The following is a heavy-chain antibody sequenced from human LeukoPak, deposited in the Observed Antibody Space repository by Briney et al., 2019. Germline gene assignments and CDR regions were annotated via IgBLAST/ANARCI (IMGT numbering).Heavy chain of an antibody. CDR1: GFTFDDYA. D-gene: IGHD6-19*01. CDR3: AKDMGAVAGTSYYYMDV. Sequence: GGSLRLSCAASGFTFDDYAMHWVRQAPGKGLEWVSGISWNSGSIGYADSVKGRFTISRDNAKNSLYLQMNSLRAEDTALYYCAKDMGAVAGTSYYYMDVWGKGTTVTISS. J-gene: IGHJ6*03. CDR2: ISWNSGSI. V-gene: IGHV3-9*01.